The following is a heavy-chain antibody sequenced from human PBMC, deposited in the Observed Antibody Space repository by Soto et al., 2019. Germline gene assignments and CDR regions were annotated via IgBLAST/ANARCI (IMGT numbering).Heavy chain of an antibody. CDR2: ISNDGNRQ. D-gene: IGHD5-18*01. V-gene: IGHV3-30-3*01. CDR1: GFSFSSQA. Sequence: QEQLMESGGGVVQPGRSLRLSCVASGFSFSSQAMHWVRQAPGKGLEWVAAISNDGNRQLYADSVKDRFTISRDNSGXTLDLQMNNLRTEDTGVYFCARDIYSYGSVGTPDIWGQGTMVTVSS. CDR3: ARDIYSYGSVGTPDI. J-gene: IGHJ3*02.